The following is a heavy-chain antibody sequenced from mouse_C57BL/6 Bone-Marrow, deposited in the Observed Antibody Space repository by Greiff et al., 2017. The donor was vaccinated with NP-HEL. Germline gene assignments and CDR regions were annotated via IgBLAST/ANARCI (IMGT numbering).Heavy chain of an antibody. V-gene: IGHV2-6-1*01. D-gene: IGHD1-1*01. Sequence: VKLMESGPGLVAPSQSLSITCTVSGFSLTSYGVHWVRQPPGKGLEWLVVFWSDGSTTYNSALKSRLSISKDNSKSQVFLKMNSLQTDDTAMYYCARHGTTVVAGNAMDYWGQGTSVTVSS. J-gene: IGHJ4*01. CDR1: GFSLTSYG. CDR2: FWSDGST. CDR3: ARHGTTVVAGNAMDY.